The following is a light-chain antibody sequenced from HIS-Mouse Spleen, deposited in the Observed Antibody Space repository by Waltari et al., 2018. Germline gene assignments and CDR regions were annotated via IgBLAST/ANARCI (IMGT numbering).Light chain of an antibody. Sequence: SYELTQPPSVSVSPGQTASITCSGDKLGDKYACWYQQKPGQSPVLVIYKDSKLPSGIPERLAGSNSGNTATLTISGTQAMDEADYYCQAWDSSTGVVFGGGTKLTVL. J-gene: IGLJ2*01. CDR2: KDS. CDR1: KLGDKY. CDR3: QAWDSSTGVV. V-gene: IGLV3-1*01.